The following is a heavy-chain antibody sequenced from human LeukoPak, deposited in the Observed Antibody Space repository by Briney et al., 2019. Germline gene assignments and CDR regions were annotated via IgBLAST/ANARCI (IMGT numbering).Heavy chain of an antibody. V-gene: IGHV3-7*01. CDR1: GFTFSSYW. J-gene: IGHJ4*02. D-gene: IGHD3-16*01. CDR3: ARGGFYYDS. Sequence: GGSLRLSCAASGFTFSSYWMSWVRQAPGKGLEWVANIKQDGGENYYVDSLKGRFTISRDNAKNSLYLQMDSLRAEDTAVYSCARGGFYYDSWGQGTLVTVSS. CDR2: IKQDGGEN.